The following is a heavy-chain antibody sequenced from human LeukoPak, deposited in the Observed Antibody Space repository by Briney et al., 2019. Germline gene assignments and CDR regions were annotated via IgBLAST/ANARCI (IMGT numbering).Heavy chain of an antibody. Sequence: QAGGSLRLSCTASGSSISGYWMHWVRQAPGKGLVWLSRINSDGSGTDYADSVKGRFTVSRDNGKNTVYLRMSSLRAEDTAVYYCARDPYILDAAWGQGTLVTVSS. CDR1: GSSISGYW. J-gene: IGHJ5*02. V-gene: IGHV3-74*01. CDR3: ARDPYILDAA. D-gene: IGHD3-16*01. CDR2: INSDGSGT.